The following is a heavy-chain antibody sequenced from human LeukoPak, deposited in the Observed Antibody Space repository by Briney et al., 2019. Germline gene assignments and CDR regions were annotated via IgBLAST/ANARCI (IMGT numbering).Heavy chain of an antibody. CDR2: ISGSGGST. D-gene: IGHD2-8*01. J-gene: IGHJ4*02. CDR1: GFTFSSYA. V-gene: IGHV3-23*01. Sequence: GRSLRLSCAASGFTFSSYAMSWVRQAPGKGLEWVSAISGSGGSTYYADSVKGRFTISRDNSKNTLYLQMNSLRAEDTAVYYCAKDQRYCTNGVCYRPFDYWGQGTLVTVSS. CDR3: AKDQRYCTNGVCYRPFDY.